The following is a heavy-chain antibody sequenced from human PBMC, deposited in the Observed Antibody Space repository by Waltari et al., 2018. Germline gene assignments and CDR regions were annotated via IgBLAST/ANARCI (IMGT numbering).Heavy chain of an antibody. CDR3: AKELAGYSMDV. V-gene: IGHV3-30*18. Sequence: QVRLVESGGGVVQSGSALRLSGEALGIPLRHYTMHWVRQTPGRGLEWVALISSEGSTEFYSDSVRGRFTISRDNSRSTLYLHADSLRTDDTAVYYCAKELAGYSMDVWGQGTTVTVSS. CDR2: ISSEGSTE. CDR1: GIPLRHYT. D-gene: IGHD2-15*01. J-gene: IGHJ6*02.